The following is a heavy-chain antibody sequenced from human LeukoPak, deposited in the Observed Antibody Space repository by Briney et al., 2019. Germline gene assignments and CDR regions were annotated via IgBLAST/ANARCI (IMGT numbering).Heavy chain of an antibody. CDR3: ARSLLERWLQQGEFDY. V-gene: IGHV4-39*07. D-gene: IGHD5-24*01. CDR2: IYYSGST. J-gene: IGHJ4*02. CDR1: GGSISSSSYY. Sequence: SETLSLTCTVSGGSISSSSYYWGWIRQPPGKGLEWIGSIYYSGSTYYNPSLKSRVTISVDTSKNQFSLKLSSVTAADTAVYYCARSLLERWLQQGEFDYWGQGTLVTVSS.